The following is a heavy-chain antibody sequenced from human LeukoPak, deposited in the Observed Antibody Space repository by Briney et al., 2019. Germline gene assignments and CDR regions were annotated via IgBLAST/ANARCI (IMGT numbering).Heavy chain of an antibody. CDR2: IYYSGST. CDR1: GGSISSSSYY. CDR3: ASYDSSATAFDY. D-gene: IGHD3-22*01. V-gene: IGHV4-39*01. J-gene: IGHJ4*02. Sequence: SETLSLTCTVSGGSISSSSYYWGWIRQPPGKGLEWIGSIYYSGSTYYNPSLKSRVTISVDTSKNQFSLKLSSVTAADTAVYYCASYDSSATAFDYWGQGTLVTVSS.